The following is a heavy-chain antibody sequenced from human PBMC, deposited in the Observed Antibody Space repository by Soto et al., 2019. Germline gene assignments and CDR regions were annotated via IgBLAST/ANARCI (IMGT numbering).Heavy chain of an antibody. CDR2: IYPGDSGT. V-gene: IGHV5-51*01. CDR1: GYSFTSYW. D-gene: IGHD1-26*01. CDR3: ARDLSGTYSIDAFDI. Sequence: PGESLKISCKGSGYSFTSYWIGWVRQMSGKGLEWMGIIYPGDSGTRYSPSFQGQVTISADKSISTAYLQWSSLKASDTAIYFCARDLSGTYSIDAFDIWGQGTMVTVSS. J-gene: IGHJ3*02.